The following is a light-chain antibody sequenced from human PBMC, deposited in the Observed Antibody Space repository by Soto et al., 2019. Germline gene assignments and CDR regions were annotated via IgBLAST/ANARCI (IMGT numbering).Light chain of an antibody. CDR1: SSDVGGYNY. CDR3: SSYAGSSNV. V-gene: IGLV2-8*01. J-gene: IGLJ1*01. Sequence: QSALTQPPSASGSPGQSVAISCTGTSSDVGGYNYVSWYQQHPGKAPKLMIYEVNKRPSGVPERCSGSKSGNTASLTVSGLQAEDEADYYCSSYAGSSNVFGTGTQLTVL. CDR2: EVN.